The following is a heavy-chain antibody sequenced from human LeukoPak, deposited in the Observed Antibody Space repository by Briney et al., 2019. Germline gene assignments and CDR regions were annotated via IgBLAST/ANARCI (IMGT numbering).Heavy chain of an antibody. J-gene: IGHJ4*02. Sequence: GVSLKISCAASGFAFSSYAMHWVRQAPGKGLEWVAVISYDGSNKYYADSVKGRFTISRDNSKNTLYLQMNSLRPDDTAVYYCAREMVGAIYFDYWGQGTLVTVSS. CDR1: GFAFSSYA. D-gene: IGHD1-26*01. V-gene: IGHV3-30-3*01. CDR3: AREMVGAIYFDY. CDR2: ISYDGSNK.